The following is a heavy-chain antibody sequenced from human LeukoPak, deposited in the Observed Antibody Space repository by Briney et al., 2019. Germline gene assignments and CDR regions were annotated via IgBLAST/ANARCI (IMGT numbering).Heavy chain of an antibody. Sequence: GGSLRLSCAASGFTFSGSAMHWVRQASGKGLEWVGRIRSKANSYATAYAASVKGRFTISRDDSKNTAYLQMNSLKTEDTAVYYCARDRYSSGWYDAFDIWGQGTMVTVSS. J-gene: IGHJ3*02. D-gene: IGHD6-19*01. CDR3: ARDRYSSGWYDAFDI. V-gene: IGHV3-73*01. CDR2: IRSKANSYAT. CDR1: GFTFSGSA.